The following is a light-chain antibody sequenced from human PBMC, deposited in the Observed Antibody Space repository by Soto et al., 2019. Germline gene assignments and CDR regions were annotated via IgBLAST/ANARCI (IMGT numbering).Light chain of an antibody. CDR1: QGINSY. CDR3: QQLHTYPLT. J-gene: IGKJ4*01. Sequence: DIQLTQSTSFLSASVGDGVTITCRASQGINSYLAWYQQKPGKAPKLLIYAASTLQAGVTSRFSGDGSGTEFTLTIRSLQPEDFATYFCQQLHTYPLTFGGGTKVDIK. V-gene: IGKV1-9*01. CDR2: AAS.